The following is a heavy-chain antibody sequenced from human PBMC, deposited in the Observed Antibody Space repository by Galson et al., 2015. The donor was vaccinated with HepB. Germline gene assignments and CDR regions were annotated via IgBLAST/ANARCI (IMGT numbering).Heavy chain of an antibody. J-gene: IGHJ4*02. Sequence: AISGDSVSSDTAAWNWIRQSPSRGLEWLGRTFYRSKWYNEYAVSVKSRITISPDTPKNQLSLQLNSVTPEDTAVYYCARVSKSFGYCTTTTCNAFNSWGQGTLVTVSS. CDR2: TFYRSKWYN. D-gene: IGHD2-8*01. CDR3: ARVSKSFGYCTTTTCNAFNS. V-gene: IGHV6-1*01. CDR1: GDSVSSDTAA.